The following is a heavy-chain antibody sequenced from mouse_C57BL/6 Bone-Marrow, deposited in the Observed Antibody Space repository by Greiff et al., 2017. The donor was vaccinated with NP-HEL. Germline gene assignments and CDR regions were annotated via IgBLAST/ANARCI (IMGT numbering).Heavy chain of an antibody. CDR1: GYTFTDYY. CDR3: ARRDTTVVAPFAY. V-gene: IGHV1-76*01. J-gene: IGHJ3*01. D-gene: IGHD1-1*01. CDR2: IYPGSGNT. Sequence: VHLVESGAELVRPGASVKLSCKASGYTFTDYYINWVKQRPGQGLEWIARIYPGSGNTYYNEKFKGKATLTAEKSSSTAYMQLSSLTSEDSAVYFWARRDTTVVAPFAYWGQGTLVTVSA.